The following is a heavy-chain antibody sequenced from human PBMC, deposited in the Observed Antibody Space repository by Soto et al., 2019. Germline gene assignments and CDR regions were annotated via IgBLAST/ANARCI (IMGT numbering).Heavy chain of an antibody. CDR1: GFTFSSYS. D-gene: IGHD3-10*01. J-gene: IGHJ6*03. Sequence: EVQLVESGGGLVKPGGSLRLSCAASGFTFSSYSMNWVRQAPGKGLEWVSSISSSSSYIYYADSVKGRFTISRDNDKNSLYLQMNSLRAEDTAVYYCARDVTEGESLFYYYYYMDVWGKGTTVTVSS. V-gene: IGHV3-21*01. CDR2: ISSSSSYI. CDR3: ARDVTEGESLFYYYYYMDV.